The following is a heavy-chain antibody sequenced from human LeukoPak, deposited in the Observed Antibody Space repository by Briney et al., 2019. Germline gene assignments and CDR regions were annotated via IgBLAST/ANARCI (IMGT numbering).Heavy chain of an antibody. V-gene: IGHV4-34*01. J-gene: IGHJ4*02. Sequence: SETLSLTCAVYGGSFSGYYWSWIRQPPGKGLEWIGEINHSGSTNYNPSLKSRVTISVDTSKNQFSLKLSPVIAADTAVYYCARGAPLIDYWGQGTLVTVSS. CDR3: ARGAPLIDY. CDR2: INHSGST. CDR1: GGSFSGYY.